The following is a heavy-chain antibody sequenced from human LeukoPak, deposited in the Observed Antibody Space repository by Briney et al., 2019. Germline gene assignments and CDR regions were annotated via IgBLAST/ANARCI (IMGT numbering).Heavy chain of an antibody. CDR1: GFTSTNYA. Sequence: GGSLRLSCAASGFTSTNYAMNWVRQAPGKGLEWVSVIYSGGSTYYADSVKGRFTISRHNSKNTLYLQMNSLRAEDTAVYYCAIWFGDTFDYWGQGTLVTVSS. J-gene: IGHJ4*02. CDR3: AIWFGDTFDY. V-gene: IGHV3-53*04. D-gene: IGHD3-10*01. CDR2: IYSGGST.